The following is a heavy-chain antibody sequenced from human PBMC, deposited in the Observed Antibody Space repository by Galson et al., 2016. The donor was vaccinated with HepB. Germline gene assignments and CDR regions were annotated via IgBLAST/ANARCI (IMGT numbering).Heavy chain of an antibody. J-gene: IGHJ4*02. Sequence: SLRLSCAASGFIFGDHYIDWVRQAPGKGLEYVSAISSNGGSTYYANSVKGRFTISRDNSKNTLYLQMGSLRAEDMAVYYCAREGSYDSSPFFDYWGQGTLVTVSS. D-gene: IGHD3-22*01. CDR3: AREGSYDSSPFFDY. V-gene: IGHV3-64*01. CDR2: ISSNGGST. CDR1: GFIFGDHY.